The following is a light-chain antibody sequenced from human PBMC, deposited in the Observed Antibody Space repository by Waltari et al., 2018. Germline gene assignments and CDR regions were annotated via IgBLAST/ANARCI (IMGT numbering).Light chain of an antibody. CDR3: QQGHSIPFT. J-gene: IGKJ3*01. CDR1: PSVRTSY. Sequence: EIVQTQSPTSMAVSQGDRVTISCTASPSVRTSYLNWYQQKPGFPPRLLVYRISSLASGVPARFSGSGSGTSYTLTISSMEAEDAANYYCQQGHSIPFTFGPGTKLDIK. V-gene: IGKV3D-7*01. CDR2: RIS.